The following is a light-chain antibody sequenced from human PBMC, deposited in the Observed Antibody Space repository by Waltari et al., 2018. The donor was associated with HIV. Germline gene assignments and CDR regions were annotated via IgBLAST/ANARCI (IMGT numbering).Light chain of an antibody. Sequence: QSVLTQPPPASGTPGQRVTISCSGSNSNIGTEYVYWYHKIPGAAPRLPIYRDNPRPSGVPDRFSGSKSGTSASLAISGLRSEDESDYYCAAWDDSLGGVIFGGGTKLTVL. CDR3: AAWDDSLGGVI. CDR1: NSNIGTEY. J-gene: IGLJ2*01. V-gene: IGLV1-47*01. CDR2: RDN.